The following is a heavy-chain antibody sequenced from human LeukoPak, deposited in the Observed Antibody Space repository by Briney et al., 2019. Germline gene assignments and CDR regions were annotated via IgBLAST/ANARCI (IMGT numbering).Heavy chain of an antibody. V-gene: IGHV4-39*01. D-gene: IGHD3-22*01. CDR3: ARLYYYDSSGSGYYYYMDV. CDR2: IYYSGST. CDR1: GGSISSSSYY. Sequence: SETLSLTXTVSGGSISSSSYYWGWLRQPPGKGLERIGSIYYSGSTYYNPSLKSRVTISVDTSKNQFSLKLSSVAAADTAVYYCARLYYYDSSGSGYYYYMDVWGKGTTVTVSS. J-gene: IGHJ6*03.